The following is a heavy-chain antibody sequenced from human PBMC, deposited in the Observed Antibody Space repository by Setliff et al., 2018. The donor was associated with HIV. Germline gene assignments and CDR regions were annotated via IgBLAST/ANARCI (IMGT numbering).Heavy chain of an antibody. D-gene: IGHD5-12*01. CDR1: GFSLNTIGVG. CDR3: AHEKSSDVEATVGYAFDI. J-gene: IGHJ3*02. CDR2: IYWNDVT. Sequence: GSGPTLVNPTQTLTLTCTFSGFSLNTIGVGVGWIRQPPGEALEWLALIYWNDVTRYSPSLKSRLSITKDTAKNQVVLTMTNMDPVDTATYFCAHEKSSDVEATVGYAFDIWGLGTMVTVSS. V-gene: IGHV2-5*01.